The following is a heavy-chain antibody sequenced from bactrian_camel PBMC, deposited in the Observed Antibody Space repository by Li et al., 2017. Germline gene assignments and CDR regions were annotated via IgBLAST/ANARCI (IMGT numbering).Heavy chain of an antibody. V-gene: IGHV3S57*01. Sequence: HVQLVESGGGSVGSGGSLRLSCLASGDSVSRYCLGWFRQVPGKEREGVAAIESDGSTSYADSVKGRFTISQDNAKNTLYLQMNSLKPEDTAMYYCAATFYNSDGYYYCHTTAVFAYWGQGTQVTVS. CDR3: AATFYNSDGYYYCHTTAVFAY. CDR2: IESDGST. D-gene: IGHD2*01. CDR1: GDSVSRYC. J-gene: IGHJ6*01.